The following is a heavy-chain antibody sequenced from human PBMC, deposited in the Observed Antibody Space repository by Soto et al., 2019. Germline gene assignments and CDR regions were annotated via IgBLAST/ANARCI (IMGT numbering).Heavy chain of an antibody. V-gene: IGHV3-48*04. Sequence: EVQLLESGGGLVQPGGSLRLSCAASGFTFSSYAMSWVRQAPGKGLEWVSFISSSSSSIKYADSVKGRFTISRDNAKNSLYLQMNSLRAEDTAVYYCVRDLSYDSSGWGQGTLVTVSS. J-gene: IGHJ4*02. CDR3: VRDLSYDSSG. CDR2: ISSSSSSI. CDR1: GFTFSSYA. D-gene: IGHD3-22*01.